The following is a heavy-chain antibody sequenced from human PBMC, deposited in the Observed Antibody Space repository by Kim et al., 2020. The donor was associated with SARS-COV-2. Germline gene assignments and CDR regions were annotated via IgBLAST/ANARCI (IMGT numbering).Heavy chain of an antibody. D-gene: IGHD3-10*01. V-gene: IGHV3-30*02. CDR3: AKDHQDKYSTNWFGEFDS. J-gene: IGHJ4*02. Sequence: VKGRFTISRDNSKNTLYLQMKSLRTDDTAVYYCAKDHQDKYSTNWFGEFDSWGQGALVRVSS.